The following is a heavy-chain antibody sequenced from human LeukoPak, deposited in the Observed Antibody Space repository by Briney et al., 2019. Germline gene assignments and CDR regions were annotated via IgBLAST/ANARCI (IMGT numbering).Heavy chain of an antibody. Sequence: SETLSLTCTVSGGFISRNSFYWGWIRQPPGKGLEWIGSIYYSGTTYYNPSLKSRVTISVDTSKNQFSLKLNSVTAADTAVYYCARGWKNWGQGTLVTVSS. D-gene: IGHD1-1*01. CDR1: GGFISRNSFY. V-gene: IGHV4-39*01. J-gene: IGHJ4*02. CDR3: ARGWKN. CDR2: IYYSGTT.